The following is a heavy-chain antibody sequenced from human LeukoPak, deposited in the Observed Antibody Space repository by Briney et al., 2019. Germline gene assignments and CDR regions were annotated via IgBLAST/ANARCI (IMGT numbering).Heavy chain of an antibody. CDR2: ISSDGSNT. J-gene: IGHJ4*02. D-gene: IGHD3-10*01. CDR3: ARDQDRDYYGSGSYNY. CDR1: GFTFSTYW. V-gene: IGHV3-74*01. Sequence: GGSLRLSCAASGFTFSTYWMHWVRQAPGKGLVWVSRISSDGSNTNYADSVKGRFTISRDNAKNSLYLQMNSLRAEDTALYYCARDQDRDYYGSGSYNYWGQGTLVTVSS.